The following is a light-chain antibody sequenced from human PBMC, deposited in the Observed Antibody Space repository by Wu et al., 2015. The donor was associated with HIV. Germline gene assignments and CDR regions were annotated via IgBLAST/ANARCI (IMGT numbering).Light chain of an antibody. CDR2: GAS. CDR3: QQYGSSPTT. Sequence: IVLTQSPGTLSLSPGERATLSCRASQSVSSSYLAWYQQKPGQAPRLLIYGASSRATGIPDRFSGSGSGTDFTLTISRLEPEDFAVYYCQQYGSSPTTFGQGTKGGNQT. CDR1: QSVSSSY. V-gene: IGKV3-20*01. J-gene: IGKJ1*01.